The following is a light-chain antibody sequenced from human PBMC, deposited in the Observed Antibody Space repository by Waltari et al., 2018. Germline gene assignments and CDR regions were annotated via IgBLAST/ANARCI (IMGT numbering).Light chain of an antibody. Sequence: QSALTHPASVSGSPGQSITISCTGTSSDVGGYNYVPWYQQHPGKAPKLMIYDVSNRPSGVSNRFSGSKSGNTASLTISGLQAEDEADYYCSSYTSSSTRVFGTGTKVTVL. CDR1: SSDVGGYNY. CDR3: SSYTSSSTRV. V-gene: IGLV2-14*03. J-gene: IGLJ1*01. CDR2: DVS.